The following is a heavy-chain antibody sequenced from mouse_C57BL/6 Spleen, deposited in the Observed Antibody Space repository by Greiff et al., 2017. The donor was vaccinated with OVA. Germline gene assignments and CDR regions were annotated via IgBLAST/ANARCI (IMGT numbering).Heavy chain of an antibody. J-gene: IGHJ4*01. CDR3: ARQGYYGGSYYAMDY. V-gene: IGHV2-6-1*01. D-gene: IGHD1-1*01. CDR2: IWSDGST. CDR1: GFSLTSYG. Sequence: QVQLKESGPGLVAPSQSLSITCTVSGFSLTSYGVHWVRQPPGKGLEWLVVIWSDGSTTYNSALKSRLSISKDNSKSQVFLKMNSSQTDDTAMYYCARQGYYGGSYYAMDYWGQGTSVTVSS.